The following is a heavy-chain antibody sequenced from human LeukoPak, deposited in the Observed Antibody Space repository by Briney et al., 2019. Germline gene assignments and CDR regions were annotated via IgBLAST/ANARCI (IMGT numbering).Heavy chain of an antibody. D-gene: IGHD6-6*01. CDR2: ISGSGGST. J-gene: IGHJ4*02. CDR1: GFTFSSYA. V-gene: IGHV3-23*01. CDR3: ATTPVLAARLSNFDY. Sequence: GGSLRLSCAASGFTFSSYAMSWVRQASGKGLEWVSAISGSGGSTYYADSVKGRFTISRDNSKNTLYLQMNSLRAEDTAVYYCATTPVLAARLSNFDYWGQGTLVTVSS.